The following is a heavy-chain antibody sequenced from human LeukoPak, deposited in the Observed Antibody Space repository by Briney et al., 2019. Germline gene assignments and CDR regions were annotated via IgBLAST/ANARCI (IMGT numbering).Heavy chain of an antibody. CDR3: AKELYSTTWFDY. J-gene: IGHJ5*01. Sequence: GGSLRLSCAASGFTFSSYGMHWVRPAAGKGLEWVAVISYDGTNKFYADSVKGRFTISRDNSKNTLFLQMNSLRAGDTAVYYCAKELYSTTWFDYWGQGTLVTVSS. V-gene: IGHV3-30*18. CDR1: GFTFSSYG. D-gene: IGHD6-13*01. CDR2: ISYDGTNK.